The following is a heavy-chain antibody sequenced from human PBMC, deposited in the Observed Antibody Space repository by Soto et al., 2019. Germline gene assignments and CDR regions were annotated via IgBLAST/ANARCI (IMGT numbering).Heavy chain of an antibody. CDR1: LGSVSNADHY. V-gene: IGHV4-61*08. CDR2: VYYSGGT. Sequence: QVQLQESGPGLVKPSETLSLTCTVSLGSVSNADHYWSWIRQPPGKGLEWIAYVYYSGGTNYNPSLQNRVTISMDTSKNQFALKLNSVTAADTAVYYCEGEHDRSKSGYWGQGVLVTVSS. CDR3: EGEHDRSKSGY. J-gene: IGHJ4*02. D-gene: IGHD3-3*01.